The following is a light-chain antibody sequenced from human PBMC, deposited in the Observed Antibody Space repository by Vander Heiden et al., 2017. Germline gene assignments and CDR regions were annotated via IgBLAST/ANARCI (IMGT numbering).Light chain of an antibody. V-gene: IGLV2-14*01. J-gene: IGLJ1*01. CDR1: RSDIGGHDA. CDR3: SSYASGSTLYV. Sequence: QPALTQPASVSGSPGQPLTISCTGTRSDIGGHDAVSWYQQETGKAPKLIMYEVNRRPLGSSDRFSGSTSSNSASLTISGLQTEDEADYYCSSYASGSTLYVFGTGTTVTVL. CDR2: EVN.